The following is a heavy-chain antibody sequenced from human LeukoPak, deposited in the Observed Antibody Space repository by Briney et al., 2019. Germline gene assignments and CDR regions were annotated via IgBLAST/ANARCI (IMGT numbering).Heavy chain of an antibody. CDR1: GSTFSDYY. J-gene: IGHJ4*02. D-gene: IGHD4-23*01. Sequence: GGSLRLSCAASGSTFSDYYMSWIRQAPGKGLEWVSYISSSGSTIYYADSVKGRFTISRDNAKNSLYLQMNSLRAKDTAVYYCARAPYGGKAIGPYDYWGQGTLVTVSS. V-gene: IGHV3-11*04. CDR3: ARAPYGGKAIGPYDY. CDR2: ISSSGSTI.